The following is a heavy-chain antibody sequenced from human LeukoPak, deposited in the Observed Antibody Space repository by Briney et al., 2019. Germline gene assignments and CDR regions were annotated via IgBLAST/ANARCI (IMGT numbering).Heavy chain of an antibody. Sequence: GASVKVSCKASGGTFSSYAISWVRQAPGQGLEWMGGIIPIFGTANYAQKFQGRVTITADESTSTAYMELSSLRSEDTAVYYCARDQAPYSSSFPYNWFDPWGQGTLVTVS. J-gene: IGHJ5*02. CDR1: GGTFSSYA. D-gene: IGHD6-13*01. CDR3: ARDQAPYSSSFPYNWFDP. CDR2: IIPIFGTA. V-gene: IGHV1-69*13.